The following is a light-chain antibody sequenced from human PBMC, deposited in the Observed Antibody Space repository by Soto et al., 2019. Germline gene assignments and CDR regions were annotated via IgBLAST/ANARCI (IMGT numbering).Light chain of an antibody. CDR3: SSYTSSSTYV. J-gene: IGLJ1*01. CDR2: DVS. V-gene: IGLV2-14*01. CDR1: SSDVDGSNY. Sequence: QSALTQPASVSGSPGQSITISCTGTSSDVDGSNYVSWYQQHPGKAPKLIISDVSYRPSGVSNRFSGSKSGNTASLTISGLQVEDEADYYCSSYTSSSTYVFGTGTKLTVL.